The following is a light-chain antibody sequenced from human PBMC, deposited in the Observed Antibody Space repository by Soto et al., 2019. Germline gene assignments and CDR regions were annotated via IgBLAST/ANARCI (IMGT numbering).Light chain of an antibody. CDR1: QSISGW. V-gene: IGKV1-5*01. J-gene: IGKJ2*01. Sequence: DIQMTQSPYTLSASVGDRVTITCRASQSISGWLAWYQQKPGKAPKLLIYDASSLESGVPSRFSGSGSGTEFTLTISRLQTDDFATSCCQQYNSYSVNAFGQGTKLEIK. CDR2: DAS. CDR3: QQYNSYSVNA.